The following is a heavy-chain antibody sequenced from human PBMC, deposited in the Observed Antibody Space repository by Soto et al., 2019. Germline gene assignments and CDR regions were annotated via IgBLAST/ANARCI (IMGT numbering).Heavy chain of an antibody. D-gene: IGHD3-10*01. CDR2: IYSSGNT. J-gene: IGHJ3*02. Sequence: GKGLEWIGSIYSSGNTYYNPSLKSRVTVSVDTSKNQFSLKLSSVTAADTAVYYCARQFMVRGAIDAFDIWGQGTIVTVSS. V-gene: IGHV4-39*01. CDR3: ARQFMVRGAIDAFDI.